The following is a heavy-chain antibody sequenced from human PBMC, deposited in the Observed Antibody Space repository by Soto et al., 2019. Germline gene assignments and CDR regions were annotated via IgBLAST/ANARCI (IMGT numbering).Heavy chain of an antibody. V-gene: IGHV3-30*18. Sequence: QVQLVESGGGVVQPGRSLTLSCEVSGFTLSNSGIHWVRQAPDKGLEWVATIAYEGKTKNYADSAKGRFTISRAISKSPLYLQMNSLRREDTATYYGAKSTSGYGGASDFWGQGTVVTVSS. CDR2: IAYEGKTK. CDR1: GFTLSNSG. CDR3: AKSTSGYGGASDF. J-gene: IGHJ4*02. D-gene: IGHD4-17*01.